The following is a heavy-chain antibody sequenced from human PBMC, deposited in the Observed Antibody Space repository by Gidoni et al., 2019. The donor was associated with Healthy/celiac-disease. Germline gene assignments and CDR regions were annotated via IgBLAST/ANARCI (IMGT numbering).Heavy chain of an antibody. Sequence: EVQLVESGGGLVQRGGSLRLSCAASGFTVSSNYLSWVRQAPGKGLEWVSVIYSGGSTYYAASVKGRFTISRDNSKNTLYLQMNSLRADDTAVYYCARETYDSSGYRDYWGQGTLVTVSS. CDR3: ARETYDSSGYRDY. V-gene: IGHV3-66*02. J-gene: IGHJ4*02. CDR2: IYSGGST. D-gene: IGHD3-22*01. CDR1: GFTVSSNY.